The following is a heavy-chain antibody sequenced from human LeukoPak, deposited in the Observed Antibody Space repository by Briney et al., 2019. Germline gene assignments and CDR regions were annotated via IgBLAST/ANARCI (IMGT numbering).Heavy chain of an antibody. CDR1: GFTVSSNY. CDR3: ARGTVTMVDC. D-gene: IGHD3-10*01. Sequence: GGSLRLSCAASGFTVSSNYMSWVRQAPGRGLEWVSVIYSGGSTYYADSVKGRFTISRDNSKNTLFLQMNSLRAGDTAVYYCARGTVTMVDCWGQGTLVTVSS. J-gene: IGHJ4*02. V-gene: IGHV3-66*01. CDR2: IYSGGST.